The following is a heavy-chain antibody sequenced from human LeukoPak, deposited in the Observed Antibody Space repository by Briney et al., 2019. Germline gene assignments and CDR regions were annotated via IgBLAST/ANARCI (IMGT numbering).Heavy chain of an antibody. D-gene: IGHD2-2*01. CDR1: GFTFSSYA. CDR3: VKGSSTSYRYNWFDP. Sequence: GGSLRLSCSASGFTFSSYAMEWVRQAPGKGLEYVSVISSNGGSTHYVDSVKGRFTISRDNYKNMLYLQMSSLRAEDTAVYYCVKGSSTSYRYNWFDPWGQGTLVTVSS. V-gene: IGHV3-64D*06. CDR2: ISSNGGST. J-gene: IGHJ5*02.